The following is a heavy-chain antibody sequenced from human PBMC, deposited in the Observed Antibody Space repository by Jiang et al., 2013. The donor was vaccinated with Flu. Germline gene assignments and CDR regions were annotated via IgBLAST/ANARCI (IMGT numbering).Heavy chain of an antibody. Sequence: GAEVKKPGSSVKVSCKASGGTFSSYAISWVRQAPGQGLEWMGGIIPIFGTANYAQKFQGRVTITADESTSTAYMELSSLRSEDTAVYYCARAKTRGYSGYDRPRGFDPWGQGTLVTVSS. CDR3: ARAKTRGYSGYDRPRGFDP. J-gene: IGHJ5*02. V-gene: IGHV1-69*01. D-gene: IGHD5-12*01. CDR1: GGTFSSYA. CDR2: IIPIFGTA.